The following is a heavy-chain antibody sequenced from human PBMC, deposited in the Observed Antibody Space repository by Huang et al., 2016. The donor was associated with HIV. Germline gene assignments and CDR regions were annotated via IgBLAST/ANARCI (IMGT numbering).Heavy chain of an antibody. CDR2: IYPADSDT. D-gene: IGHD2-21*02. Sequence: EVQLVQSEAEVKKPGESLKISCRGSGYSCTNYWLGGVRQRPGEGLEWMGVIYPADSDTRYSPSFQGQVTFSADTSTRTAYLQWSSLQASDTAIYYCARSEVLVTAVPFDHWGQGTLVTVSS. CDR3: ARSEVLVTAVPFDH. J-gene: IGHJ4*02. V-gene: IGHV5-51*03. CDR1: GYSCTNYW.